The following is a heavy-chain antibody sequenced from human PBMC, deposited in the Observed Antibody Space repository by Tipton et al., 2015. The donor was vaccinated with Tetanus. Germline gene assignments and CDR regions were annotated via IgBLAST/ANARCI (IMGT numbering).Heavy chain of an antibody. Sequence: LRLSCTVSGGSVSSGSYYWSWIRQPPGKGLEWIGYIYYSGSTNYNSSLKSRVTISVDTSKNQFSLKLSSVTAADTAVYYCAREGYYDSSGYYYKGAFDIWGQGKMFTVSS. V-gene: IGHV4-61*01. CDR3: AREGYYDSSGYYYKGAFDI. J-gene: IGHJ3*02. CDR1: GGSVSSGSYY. CDR2: IYYSGST. D-gene: IGHD3-22*01.